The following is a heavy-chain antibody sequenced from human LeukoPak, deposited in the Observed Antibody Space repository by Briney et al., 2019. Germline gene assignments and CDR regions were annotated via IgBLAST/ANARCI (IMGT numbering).Heavy chain of an antibody. J-gene: IGHJ4*02. Sequence: PGGSLRLSCAASGFTFSSYSMNWVRQAPGKGLEWVSYISSSSSTIYYADSVKGRFTISRDNAKNSLYLQMNSLRAEDTAVYYCARDRGDHRTARRFDYWGQGTLVTVSS. D-gene: IGHD2-21*02. V-gene: IGHV3-48*04. CDR1: GFTFSSYS. CDR3: ARDRGDHRTARRFDY. CDR2: ISSSSSTI.